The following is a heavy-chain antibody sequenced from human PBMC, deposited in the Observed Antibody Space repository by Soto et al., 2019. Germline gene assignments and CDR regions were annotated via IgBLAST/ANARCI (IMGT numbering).Heavy chain of an antibody. J-gene: IGHJ3*02. CDR3: ATATTPSAFDM. Sequence: VQLVESGGGLVQAGEPLRLSCTATGLTFSNSWMTWFRQVPGEGLEWVSNINPAGNVQHYADSVQERFTISRDNAKNSLFLQMTGVCVEATAVYYCATATTPSAFDMGGQGTMVTVS. V-gene: IGHV3-7*01. CDR2: INPAGNVQ. CDR1: GLTFSNSW.